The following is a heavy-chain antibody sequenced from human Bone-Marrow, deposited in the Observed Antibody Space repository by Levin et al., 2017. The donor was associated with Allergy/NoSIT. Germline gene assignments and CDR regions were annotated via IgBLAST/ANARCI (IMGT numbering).Heavy chain of an antibody. CDR3: ARRVYYYYYMDV. J-gene: IGHJ6*03. CDR2: MIPILGTT. Sequence: VASVKVSCKASGGTFSSYVVSWVRQAPGQGLEWMGGMIPILGTTYYAQKFQGRVSITADESTSTAYMELRSLRSEDTALYFCARRVYYYYYMDVWGTGTTVTVSS. V-gene: IGHV1-69*13. CDR1: GGTFSSYV.